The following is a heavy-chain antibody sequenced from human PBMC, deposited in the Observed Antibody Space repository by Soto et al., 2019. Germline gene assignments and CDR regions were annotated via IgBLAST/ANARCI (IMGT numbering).Heavy chain of an antibody. J-gene: IGHJ3*02. D-gene: IGHD4-17*01. CDR3: ASVSALPYEGLRSEWDI. Sequence: GGSLRLSCAASGFTFSDYYMSWIRQAPGKGLEWVSYISSSGSTIYYADSVKGRFTISRDNAKNSLYLQMNSLRAEDTAVYYCASVSALPYEGLRSEWDIWGQGTMVTVSS. CDR2: ISSSGSTI. V-gene: IGHV3-11*01. CDR1: GFTFSDYY.